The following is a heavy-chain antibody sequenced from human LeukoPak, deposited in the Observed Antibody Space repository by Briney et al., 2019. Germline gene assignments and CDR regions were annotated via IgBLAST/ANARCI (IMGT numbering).Heavy chain of an antibody. V-gene: IGHV3-23*01. J-gene: IGHJ3*01. CDR3: ARDEGIYGEAGDALDL. Sequence: GGSLRLSCAASGFTFSSYAMGWVRQAPGKGLEWVSAISGSGGSTYYADSVKGRFTISRDNAKNSLYLQMNSLRAEDTAVYYCARDEGIYGEAGDALDLWGQGTMVTVSS. CDR1: GFTFSSYA. D-gene: IGHD4-17*01. CDR2: ISGSGGST.